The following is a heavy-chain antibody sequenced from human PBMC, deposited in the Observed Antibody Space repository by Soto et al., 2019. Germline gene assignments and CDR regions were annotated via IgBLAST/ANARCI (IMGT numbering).Heavy chain of an antibody. Sequence: QVQLQQWGAGLLKPSETLSLTCAVYGGSFSGYYWSWIRQPPGKGLEWIGEINHSGSTNYNPSLKSRVTISVDTSKNQFSLKLSSVTAADTAVYYCANTARGIAARPSWAVRDVWGQGTTVTVSS. D-gene: IGHD6-6*01. J-gene: IGHJ6*02. CDR3: ANTARGIAARPSWAVRDV. CDR1: GGSFSGYY. V-gene: IGHV4-34*01. CDR2: INHSGST.